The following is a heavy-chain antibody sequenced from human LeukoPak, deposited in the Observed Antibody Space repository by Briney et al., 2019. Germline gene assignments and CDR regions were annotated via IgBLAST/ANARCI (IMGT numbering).Heavy chain of an antibody. J-gene: IGHJ4*02. CDR3: ARGREDIVVVPAAPFDY. CDR2: INHSGST. CDR1: GGSISSYY. Sequence: PSETLSLTCTVSGGSISSYYWSWIRQPPGKGLEWIGEINHSGSTNYNPSLKSRVTISVDTSKNQFSLKLSSVTAADTAVYYCARGREDIVVVPAAPFDYWGQGTLVTVSS. V-gene: IGHV4-34*01. D-gene: IGHD2-2*01.